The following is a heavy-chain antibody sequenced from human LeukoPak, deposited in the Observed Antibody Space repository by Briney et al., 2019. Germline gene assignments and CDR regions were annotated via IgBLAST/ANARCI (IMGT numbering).Heavy chain of an antibody. V-gene: IGHV3-7*03. Sequence: PGRSLRLSCAASGFALSSHWMTLVRQVPGRGPEWVANVNRDGSETYYLDSVKGRFTISKDNAKNSLYLQMNSLRAEDTALYHCARNNGMDVWGRGTTVIVSS. J-gene: IGHJ6*02. CDR3: ARNNGMDV. CDR1: GFALSSHW. CDR2: VNRDGSET.